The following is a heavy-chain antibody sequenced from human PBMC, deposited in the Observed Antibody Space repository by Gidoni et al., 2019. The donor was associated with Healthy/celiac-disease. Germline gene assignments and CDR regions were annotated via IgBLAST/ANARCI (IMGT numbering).Heavy chain of an antibody. CDR1: GATFSSYA. CDR2: IIPIFGTA. Sequence: QVQLVQPGAEVKKPGSSVKVSCKASGATFSSYAISWVRQAPGQGLERVGGIIPIFGTANYAQKFQGRVTITADKSTSTPYIELSSLRSEDTAVYYCARYYYGSSGYYYGGYYYYYGMDVWRQGTTVTVSS. D-gene: IGHD3-22*01. J-gene: IGHJ6*02. V-gene: IGHV1-69*06. CDR3: ARYYYGSSGYYYGGYYYYYGMDV.